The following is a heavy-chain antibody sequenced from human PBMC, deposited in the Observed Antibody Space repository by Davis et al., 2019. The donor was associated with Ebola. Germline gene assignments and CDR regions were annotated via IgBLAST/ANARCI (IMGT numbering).Heavy chain of an antibody. J-gene: IGHJ4*02. V-gene: IGHV3-48*03. D-gene: IGHD6-19*01. CDR3: ARELRDSGPAFDY. CDR1: GFTFSDYE. Sequence: GSLRLSCAASGFTFSDYEMNWVRQAPGKGLEWISYISSSGTATIYADSVKGRFTISRDNAKNSLYLQMNSLRAEDTAVYYCARELRDSGPAFDYWGQGTLVSVSS. CDR2: ISSSGTAT.